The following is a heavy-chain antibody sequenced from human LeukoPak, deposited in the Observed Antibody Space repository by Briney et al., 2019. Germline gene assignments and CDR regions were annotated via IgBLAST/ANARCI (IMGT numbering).Heavy chain of an antibody. Sequence: GGSLRLSCAASGVSFSSYAMSWVRHAPGKGLEWVSAITRTSGSTYYADSVKGQFTISRNNSKNTLYLQMNSLRAEDTAVYYCARLIAVTDYWGQGTLVTVSS. D-gene: IGHD6-19*01. CDR2: ITRTSGST. J-gene: IGHJ4*02. V-gene: IGHV3-23*01. CDR3: ARLIAVTDY. CDR1: GVSFSSYA.